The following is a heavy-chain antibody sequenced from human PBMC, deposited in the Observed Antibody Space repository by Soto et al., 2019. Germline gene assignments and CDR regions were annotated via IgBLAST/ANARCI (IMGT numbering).Heavy chain of an antibody. CDR1: GFTFSSYW. D-gene: IGHD2-8*01. Sequence: GGSLRLSCAASGFTFSSYWMSWVRQAPGKGLEWVANIKHNGSEKYYVDSVKGRFTISRDNAKNSLYLQMNSLRAEDTAVYYCARDTALYCTNGLCYGMDVWGQGTMVTVSS. CDR3: ARDTALYCTNGLCYGMDV. V-gene: IGHV3-7*01. J-gene: IGHJ6*02. CDR2: IKHNGSEK.